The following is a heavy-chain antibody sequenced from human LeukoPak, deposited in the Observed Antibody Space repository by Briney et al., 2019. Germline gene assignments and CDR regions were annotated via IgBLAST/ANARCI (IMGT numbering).Heavy chain of an antibody. D-gene: IGHD6-13*01. CDR1: GFAFSNAW. Sequence: GSLRLSCAASGFAFSNAWMSWVRQPPGKGLEWIGEIYHSGSTNYNPSLKSRVTISVDKSKNQFSLKLSSVTAADTAVYYCARVSAAAGTFDYWGQGTLVTVSS. CDR3: ARVSAAAGTFDY. CDR2: IYHSGST. V-gene: IGHV4-4*02. J-gene: IGHJ4*02.